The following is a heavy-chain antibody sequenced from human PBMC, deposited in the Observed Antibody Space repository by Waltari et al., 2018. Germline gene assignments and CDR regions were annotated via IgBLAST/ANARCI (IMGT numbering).Heavy chain of an antibody. V-gene: IGHV1-69*01. CDR3: ASSIVGATAAAVGDY. J-gene: IGHJ4*02. Sequence: QVQLVQSGAEVKKPGSAVKVSCQASGGTFSSYAISWVRQAPGRVLEWMGGIIPIFGTANYAQKFQGRVTITADESTSTAYMELSSLRSEDTAVYYCASSIVGATAAAVGDYWGQGTLVTVSS. CDR2: IIPIFGTA. CDR1: GGTFSSYA. D-gene: IGHD1-26*01.